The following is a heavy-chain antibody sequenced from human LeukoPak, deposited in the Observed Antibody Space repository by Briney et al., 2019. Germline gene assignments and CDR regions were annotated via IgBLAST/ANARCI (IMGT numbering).Heavy chain of an antibody. CDR3: AKEITNRNYGPPDY. CDR1: GFTFSSYS. CDR2: ISGSGGST. V-gene: IGHV3-23*01. J-gene: IGHJ4*02. Sequence: GGSLRLSCAASGFTFSSYSMNWVRQAPGKGLEWVSAISGSGGSTYYADSVKGRFTISRDNSKNTLYLQMNSLRAEDTAVYYWAKEITNRNYGPPDYWGQGTLVTVSS. D-gene: IGHD1-7*01.